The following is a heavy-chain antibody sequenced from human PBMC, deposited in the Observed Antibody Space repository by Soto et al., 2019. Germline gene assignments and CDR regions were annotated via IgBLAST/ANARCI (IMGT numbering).Heavy chain of an antibody. CDR3: ARPLSVRGVFDF. Sequence: QVQLQESGPGLVKPSETLSLTCTVSGDFNTNFYWSWIRQSPGKGLEWMGFIYSSGSTRYNPSLKSRITMSLDTSKNQCSRRLSAVAAADTAVYYCARPLSVRGVFDFWGQGTQVTVSS. J-gene: IGHJ4*02. D-gene: IGHD3-10*01. CDR2: IYSSGST. V-gene: IGHV4-59*08. CDR1: GDFNTNFY.